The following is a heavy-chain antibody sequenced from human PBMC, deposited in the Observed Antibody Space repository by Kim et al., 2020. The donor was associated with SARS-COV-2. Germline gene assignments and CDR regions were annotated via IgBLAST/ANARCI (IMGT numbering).Heavy chain of an antibody. CDR2: IRSKAYGGTT. J-gene: IGHJ4*01. Sequence: GGSLRLSCTASGFTFGDYAMSWVRQAPGKGLEWVGFIRSKAYGGTTEYAAPVKGRFTIPRDDSKSIAYLHMNSLKTEDTAVYYCTRDPHGYCTNGVCSVPFDFGGHGALVTVSS. V-gene: IGHV3-49*04. CDR3: TRDPHGYCTNGVCSVPFDF. CDR1: GFTFGDYA. D-gene: IGHD2-8*01.